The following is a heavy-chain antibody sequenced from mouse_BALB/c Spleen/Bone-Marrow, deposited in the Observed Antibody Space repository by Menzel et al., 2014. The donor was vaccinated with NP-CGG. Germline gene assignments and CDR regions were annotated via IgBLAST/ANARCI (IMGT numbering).Heavy chain of an antibody. CDR2: INPSNGGT. CDR3: SRHYHSTPYYAMDY. V-gene: IGHV1S81*02. Sequence: GAELVKPGASVKLSCKASGYTFTNYYIYWVKQRPGQGLEWIGGINPSNGGTKFNEKFKNKATLTIDKSSSTAYIQLSSLTSEDSAVYYCSRHYHSTPYYAMDYWGQGTSVTVSS. D-gene: IGHD1-1*01. CDR1: GYTFTNYY. J-gene: IGHJ4*01.